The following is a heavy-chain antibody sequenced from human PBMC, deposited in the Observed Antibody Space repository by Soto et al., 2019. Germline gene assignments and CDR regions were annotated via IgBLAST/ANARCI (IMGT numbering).Heavy chain of an antibody. CDR3: SIAVAGTSGNWFDP. CDR2: IIPIFGTA. Sequence: SVKVSCKASGGTFSSYAISWVRQAPGQGLEWMGGIIPIFGTANYAQKFQGRVTITADESTSTAYMELSSLRSEDTAVYYCSIAVAGTSGNWFDPWGQGTLVTVSS. CDR1: GGTFSSYA. D-gene: IGHD6-19*01. V-gene: IGHV1-69*13. J-gene: IGHJ5*02.